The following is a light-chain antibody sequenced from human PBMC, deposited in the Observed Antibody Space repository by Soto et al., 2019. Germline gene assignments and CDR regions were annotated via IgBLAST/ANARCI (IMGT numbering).Light chain of an antibody. V-gene: IGKV3-20*01. CDR1: QSVSSSY. CDR3: QQFGSSPRT. CDR2: GAS. J-gene: IGKJ1*01. Sequence: EIVLTQSPGTLSLSPGERGTLSCRASQSVSSSYLAWYQQKPGQAPRLLIYGASSRATGIPDRFSGSGSGTDFTLTISRLEPEDFAVYYCQQFGSSPRTFGQGTTGDIK.